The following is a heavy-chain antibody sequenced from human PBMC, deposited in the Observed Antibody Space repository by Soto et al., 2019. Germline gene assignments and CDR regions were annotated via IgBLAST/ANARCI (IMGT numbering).Heavy chain of an antibody. V-gene: IGHV4-4*08. CDR2: ISPTGNS. D-gene: IGHD6-13*01. J-gene: IGHJ4*02. CDR1: GASVSNYH. Sequence: SXTLSLTCTVSGASVSNYHWSWIRQPPGNGLECSGYISPTGNSNYNPSLKAGVSRSRDTSKNQLSLKLSSVTAADTAIYYCAQYSNNWYWIWGRGTLVTVSS. CDR3: AQYSNNWYWI.